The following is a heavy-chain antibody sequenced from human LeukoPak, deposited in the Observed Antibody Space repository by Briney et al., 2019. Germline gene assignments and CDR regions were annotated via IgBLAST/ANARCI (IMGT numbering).Heavy chain of an antibody. Sequence: PGGSLRLSCAASGFTFSSYSMNWVRQAPGKGLEWVSSISSSSSYIYYADSVKGRFTISRDNAKNSLYLQMNSLRAEDTAVYYCARGPLGDFPLGWFDPWGQGTLVTVSS. J-gene: IGHJ5*02. CDR1: GFTFSSYS. CDR3: ARGPLGDFPLGWFDP. D-gene: IGHD3-3*01. V-gene: IGHV3-21*01. CDR2: ISSSSSYI.